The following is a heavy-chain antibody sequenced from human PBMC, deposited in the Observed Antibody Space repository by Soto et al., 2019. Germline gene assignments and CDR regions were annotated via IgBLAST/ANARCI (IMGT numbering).Heavy chain of an antibody. J-gene: IGHJ6*03. CDR1: GFTFSSYA. D-gene: IGHD2-2*01. CDR3: AKQGYCSSTSCYVWYYYYYMDV. V-gene: IGHV3-23*01. Sequence: SLRLSCAASGFTFSSYAMSWVRQAPGKGLEWVSAISGSGGSTYYADSVKGRFTISRDNSKNTLYLQMNSLRAEDTAVYYCAKQGYCSSTSCYVWYYYYYMDVWGKGTTVTVSS. CDR2: ISGSGGST.